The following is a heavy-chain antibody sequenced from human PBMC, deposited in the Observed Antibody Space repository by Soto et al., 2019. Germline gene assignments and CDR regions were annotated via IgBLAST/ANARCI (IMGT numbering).Heavy chain of an antibody. CDR2: ISRSDSTE. J-gene: IGHJ4*02. D-gene: IGHD4-17*01. CDR3: ARDGTAVTTSDYTAFDY. CDR1: GFTFSDYY. V-gene: IGHV3-11*01. Sequence: GGSLRLSCAASGFTFSDYYMSWIRQAPGKGLEWVSYISRSDSTEYYADSVKGRFTISRDNAKKSLYLQMNSLRAEDTAVYYCARDGTAVTTSDYTAFDYWGQGTLVTVSS.